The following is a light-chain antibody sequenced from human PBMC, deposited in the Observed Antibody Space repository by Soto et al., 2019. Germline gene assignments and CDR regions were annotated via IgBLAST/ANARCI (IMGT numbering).Light chain of an antibody. V-gene: IGKV1-16*01. Sequence: DVQGTQSANSLSASVGDRVTITCRASQGIRNHLAWFQHKPGQAPKLLIYAASSRPSGIPARFSGSGSGTDFTLTISRLQPEDYAVYYCQQRGPSRITFGQGTRLEIK. CDR1: QGIRNH. CDR2: AAS. CDR3: QQRGPSRIT. J-gene: IGKJ5*01.